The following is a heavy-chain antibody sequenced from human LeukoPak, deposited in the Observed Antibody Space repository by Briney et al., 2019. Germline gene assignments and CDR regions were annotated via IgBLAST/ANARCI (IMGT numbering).Heavy chain of an antibody. CDR2: IWYDGSNK. CDR3: ARDYRGSYGGLDY. V-gene: IGHV3-33*01. CDR1: GFTFKNYG. Sequence: GGSLRLSCAASGFTFKNYGMHWVRQAPGKGLQWVALIWYDGSNKFYADSVKGRFNISRDNSKNTLDLQIHSLRAEDTAVYYCARDYRGSYGGLDYWGQGTLVTVSS. J-gene: IGHJ4*02. D-gene: IGHD1-26*01.